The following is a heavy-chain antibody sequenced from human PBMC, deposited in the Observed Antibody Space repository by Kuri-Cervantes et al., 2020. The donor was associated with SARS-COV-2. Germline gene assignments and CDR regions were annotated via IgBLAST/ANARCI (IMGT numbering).Heavy chain of an antibody. V-gene: IGHV1-69*04. Sequence: SVKVSCKASGSTFSSYAVSWVRQAPGQGLEWMGRIIPIVGITNYAQKFQGRVTITADKSTNTVYMELSSLRSEDTAVYYCARDPTVTTSTDYYYGMDVWGQGTTVTVSS. D-gene: IGHD4-17*01. J-gene: IGHJ6*02. CDR3: ARDPTVTTSTDYYYGMDV. CDR2: IIPIVGIT. CDR1: GSTFSSYA.